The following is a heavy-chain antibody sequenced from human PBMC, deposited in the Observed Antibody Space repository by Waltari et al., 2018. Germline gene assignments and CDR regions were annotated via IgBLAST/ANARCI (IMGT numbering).Heavy chain of an antibody. Sequence: EVQLVESGGGLVEPGGHRRLSCAVSGLTFSPASLNWVRPAPGKGLEWVSSISSSSSFIYYADSLKGRFTVSRDNAKNSLHLQMSSLRAEDTAMYFCAGEGVLTGAWTFDIWGQGTMVTVSS. V-gene: IGHV3-21*01. CDR3: AGEGVLTGAWTFDI. D-gene: IGHD2-8*01. CDR2: ISSSSSFI. CDR1: GLTFSPAS. J-gene: IGHJ3*02.